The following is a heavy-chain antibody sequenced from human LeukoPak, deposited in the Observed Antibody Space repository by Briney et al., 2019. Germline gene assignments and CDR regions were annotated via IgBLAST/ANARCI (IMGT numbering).Heavy chain of an antibody. J-gene: IGHJ5*02. D-gene: IGHD5-24*01. CDR2: INHSGST. V-gene: IGHV4-34*01. Sequence: SETLSLTCAVYGGSFSGYYWSWIRQPPGKGLEWIGEINHSGSTNYNPSLKSRVTISVDTSKNQFSLKLSSVTAADTAVYYCARGGDGYNLNWFDPWGQGTLVSVSS. CDR3: ARGGDGYNLNWFDP. CDR1: GGSFSGYY.